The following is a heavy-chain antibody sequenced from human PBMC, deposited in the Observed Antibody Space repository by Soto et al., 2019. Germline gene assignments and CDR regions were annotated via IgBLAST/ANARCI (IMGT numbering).Heavy chain of an antibody. D-gene: IGHD6-19*01. Sequence: SVKVSCNASVYTFASYDFNCVRQAPGLGLEWVGGIIPIFGTANYAQKFQGRVTITADESTSTSYMEVNNLRSEDTAVYYCAKVRYSSPMGYYYGMDVWGQGTTVTVSS. CDR3: AKVRYSSPMGYYYGMDV. J-gene: IGHJ6*02. CDR2: IIPIFGTA. V-gene: IGHV1-69*13. CDR1: VYTFASYD.